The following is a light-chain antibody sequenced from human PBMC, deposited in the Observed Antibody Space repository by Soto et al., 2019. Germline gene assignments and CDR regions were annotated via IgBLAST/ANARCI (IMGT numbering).Light chain of an antibody. CDR2: DVN. CDR1: SSDIGAYNR. V-gene: IGLV2-18*02. J-gene: IGLJ1*01. Sequence: QSELTQPPSVSGSPGQSVAISCTGTSSDIGAYNRVSWYQQPPGTAPKLMIYDVNNRPSGVPDRFSGSKSGNTASPTISGLQADDEADYYCSSFTSSNTYVFGTGTKVTVL. CDR3: SSFTSSNTYV.